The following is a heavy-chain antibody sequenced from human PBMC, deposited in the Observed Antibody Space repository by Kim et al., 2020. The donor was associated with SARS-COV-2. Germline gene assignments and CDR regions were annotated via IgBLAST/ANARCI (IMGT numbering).Heavy chain of an antibody. CDR3: ARSSSWRYNWFDP. Sequence: YYNPSLKSRVTISVDTSKNRFSLKLSSVTAADTAVYYCARSSSWRYNWFDPWGQGTLVTVSS. D-gene: IGHD6-13*01. J-gene: IGHJ5*02. V-gene: IGHV4-39*01.